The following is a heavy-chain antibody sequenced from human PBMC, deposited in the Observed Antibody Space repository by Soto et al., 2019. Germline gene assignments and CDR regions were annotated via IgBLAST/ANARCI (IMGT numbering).Heavy chain of an antibody. V-gene: IGHV4-34*01. D-gene: IGHD3-10*01. CDR1: GVSFSGYY. Sequence: TLSLTCAVYGVSFSGYYWSWIRQPPGKGLEWIGEINHSGSPNYNPSLKSRVTISVDTSKNQFSLKLSSVTAADTAVYYCAGTNMVRGVIKVWGQGTLVTVS. CDR3: AGTNMVRGVIKV. J-gene: IGHJ4*02. CDR2: INHSGSP.